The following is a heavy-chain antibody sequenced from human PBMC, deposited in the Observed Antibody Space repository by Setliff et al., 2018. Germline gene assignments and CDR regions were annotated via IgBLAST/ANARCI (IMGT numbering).Heavy chain of an antibody. CDR1: GFTLNTYG. J-gene: IGHJ4*01. D-gene: IGHD7-27*01. CDR3: GRDLNNLGFIDF. V-gene: IGHV3-30*19. Sequence: HPGGSLRLSCAASGFTLNTYGISWVRQAPGKGLEWVAVISYDGSKYHYSDSVKGRFTISRDRSRNTVELQMDSLRDEDTAVYYCGRDLNNLGFIDFWGHGTPVTAPQ. CDR2: ISYDGSKY.